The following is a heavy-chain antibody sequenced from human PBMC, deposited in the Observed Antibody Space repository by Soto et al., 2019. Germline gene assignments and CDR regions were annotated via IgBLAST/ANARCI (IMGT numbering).Heavy chain of an antibody. CDR3: ARGGRTYYDFWSGYNNWFDP. CDR2: INHSGST. V-gene: IGHV4-34*01. D-gene: IGHD3-3*01. Sequence: SETLSLTCAVYGGSFSGYYWSWIRQPPGKGLEWIGEINHSGSTNYNPSLKSRGTISVDTSKNQFSLELSSVTAADTAVYYCARGGRTYYDFWSGYNNWFDPWGQGTLVTVSS. J-gene: IGHJ5*02. CDR1: GGSFSGYY.